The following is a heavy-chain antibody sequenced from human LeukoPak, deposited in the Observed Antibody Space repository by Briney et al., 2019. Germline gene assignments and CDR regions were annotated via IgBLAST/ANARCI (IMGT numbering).Heavy chain of an antibody. CDR1: GFTFSSYA. D-gene: IGHD5-18*01. V-gene: IGHV3-23*01. Sequence: GGSLRVSCAASGFTFSSYAMSWVRQAPGKGLEWVSPISVRGGITYYADSVKGRFTISRDNSKNTLYLQMNSLRDEDTAVYYCAKDRSGYSYGRALDYWGQGTLVTVSS. CDR3: AKDRSGYSYGRALDY. J-gene: IGHJ4*02. CDR2: ISVRGGIT.